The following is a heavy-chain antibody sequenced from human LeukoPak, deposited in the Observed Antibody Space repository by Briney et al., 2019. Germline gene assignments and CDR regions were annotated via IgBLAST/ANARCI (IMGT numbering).Heavy chain of an antibody. J-gene: IGHJ4*02. CDR1: GFTFSSYG. D-gene: IGHD3-10*01. CDR2: ISYDGSNK. V-gene: IGHV3-30*18. CDR3: AKLPIRGVISYYFDY. Sequence: QPGGSLRLSCAASGFTFSSYGMHWVRQAPGKGLEWVAVISYDGSNKYYADSVKGRFTISRDNSKNTLYLQMNSLRAEDTAVYYCAKLPIRGVISYYFDYWGQGTLVTVSS.